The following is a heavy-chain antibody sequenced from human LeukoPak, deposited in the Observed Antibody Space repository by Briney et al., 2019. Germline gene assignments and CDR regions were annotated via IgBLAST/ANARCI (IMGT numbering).Heavy chain of an antibody. V-gene: IGHV3-23*01. J-gene: IGHJ4*02. CDR3: ARSAVGTSCCTAVDY. D-gene: IGHD1-26*01. CDR2: ISTSGDRT. CDR1: GFTFSTYA. Sequence: GGSLRLSCAASGFTFSTYAMTWVRQAPGKGLEWVSGISTSGDRTYYADSVKGRFTISRDNSKNTLYLQMSSLRAEDTAEYYCARSAVGTSCCTAVDYWGQGTLVTVSP.